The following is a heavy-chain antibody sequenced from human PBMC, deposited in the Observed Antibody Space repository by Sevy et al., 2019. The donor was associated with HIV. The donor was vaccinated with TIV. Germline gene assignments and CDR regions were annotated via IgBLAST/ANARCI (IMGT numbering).Heavy chain of an antibody. CDR1: AFTFSTYE. Sequence: GGSLRLSYTDSAFTFSTYEMSWVRQAPGKGLEWVSYISSGSARYYADSVKGRFTISRDNAKISLYLQMSSLRADDTAVYSCARGWTVITSGDVPDYWGQGTLVTVSS. CDR2: ISSGSAR. V-gene: IGHV3-48*03. D-gene: IGHD4-17*01. J-gene: IGHJ4*02. CDR3: ARGWTVITSGDVPDY.